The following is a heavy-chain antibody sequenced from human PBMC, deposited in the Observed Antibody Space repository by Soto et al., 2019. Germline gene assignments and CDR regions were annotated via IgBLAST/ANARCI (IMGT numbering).Heavy chain of an antibody. V-gene: IGHV4-39*01. D-gene: IGHD1-1*01. CDR2: IYYSGST. J-gene: IGHJ4*02. Sequence: QLQLQESGPGLVKPSETLSLTCTVSGGSISSSSYYWGWIRQPPGKGLEWIGSIYYSGSTYYNPSLKSRVTISVDTSKNQFSLKLSSVTAADTAVYYCARLELEPHLWYYDYRGQGTLVTVSS. CDR1: GGSISSSSYY. CDR3: ARLELEPHLWYYDY.